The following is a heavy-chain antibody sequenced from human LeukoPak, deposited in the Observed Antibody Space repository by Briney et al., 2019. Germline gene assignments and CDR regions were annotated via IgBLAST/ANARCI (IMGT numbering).Heavy chain of an antibody. D-gene: IGHD6-19*01. CDR2: IYPGDSDT. Sequence: TAGESLEISCKGSGYSFTSYWIGWVRQMPGKGLEWMGIIYPGDSDTRYSPSFQGQVTISADKSISTAYLQWSSLKASDTAMYYCARPAYSSGWPDYWGQGTLVTVSS. CDR3: ARPAYSSGWPDY. CDR1: GYSFTSYW. V-gene: IGHV5-51*01. J-gene: IGHJ4*02.